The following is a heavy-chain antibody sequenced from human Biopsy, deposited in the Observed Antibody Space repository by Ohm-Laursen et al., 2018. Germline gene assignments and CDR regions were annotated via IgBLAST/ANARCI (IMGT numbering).Heavy chain of an antibody. Sequence: SLRLSCAASGFTFSSHAMSWVRQAPGKGLECVSLINGSGGSTYYADPVKGRFTISRDNPKNTLYLRMNSLRAEDTAVYYCAKPADSYGSEFYFDYWGQGTLVTVSS. J-gene: IGHJ4*02. V-gene: IGHV3-23*01. D-gene: IGHD4-17*01. CDR1: GFTFSSHA. CDR3: AKPADSYGSEFYFDY. CDR2: INGSGGST.